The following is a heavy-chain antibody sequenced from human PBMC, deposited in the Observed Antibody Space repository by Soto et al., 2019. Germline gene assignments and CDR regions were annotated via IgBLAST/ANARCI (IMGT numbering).Heavy chain of an antibody. J-gene: IGHJ4*02. D-gene: IGHD2-15*01. CDR1: GGSISSYY. CDR2: IYYSGST. Sequence: SETLSLTCTVSGGSISSYYWSWIRQPPGKGLEWIGYIYYSGSTNYNPSLKSRVTISVDTSKNQFSLKLSSVTAADTAVYYCARARYCSGGSCYDDFDYWGQGTLVTVS. V-gene: IGHV4-59*01. CDR3: ARARYCSGGSCYDDFDY.